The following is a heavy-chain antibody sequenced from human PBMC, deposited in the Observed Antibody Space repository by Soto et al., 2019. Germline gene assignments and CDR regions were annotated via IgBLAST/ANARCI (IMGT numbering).Heavy chain of an antibody. J-gene: IGHJ4*02. CDR3: ARSGVGGQAAAGSVVLDDFDY. CDR1: GFTFSSYG. D-gene: IGHD6-13*01. V-gene: IGHV3-33*01. CDR2: IWYDGSNK. Sequence: GGSLRLSCAASGFTFSSYGMHWVRQAPGKGLERVAVIWYDGSNKYYADSVKGRFTISRDNSKNTLYLQMNSLRAEDTAVYYCARSGVGGQAAAGSVVLDDFDYWGQGTLVTVSS.